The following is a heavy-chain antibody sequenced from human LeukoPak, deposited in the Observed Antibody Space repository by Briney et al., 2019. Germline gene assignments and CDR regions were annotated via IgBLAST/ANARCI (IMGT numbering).Heavy chain of an antibody. Sequence: GGSLRLSCAASGFTFSSYGMHWVRQAPGKGLEWVSGISSSGDSTYYIDSVKGRFTISRDNSKTTLWLQMNSLRADDTAVYYCASELLVYDFWSGYDTTRAMDVWGQGTTVTVS. J-gene: IGHJ6*02. CDR3: ASELLVYDFWSGYDTTRAMDV. V-gene: IGHV3-23*01. CDR1: GFTFSSYG. CDR2: ISSSGDST. D-gene: IGHD3-3*01.